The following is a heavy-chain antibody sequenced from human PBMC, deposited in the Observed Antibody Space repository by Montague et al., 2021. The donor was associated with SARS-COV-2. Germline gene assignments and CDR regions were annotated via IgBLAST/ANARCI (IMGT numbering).Heavy chain of an antibody. Sequence: SLRLSCAASGFTFNNFAMHWARQAPGKGLEWVAVISYDGSIKYYADSXRGRFTISRDSSKKTLYLQMDILSGEDTAVYYCAKNRDIFWCGEGGDSMDVWGQGTTVIVSS. J-gene: IGHJ6*02. CDR2: ISYDGSIK. D-gene: IGHD3-10*01. CDR1: GFTFNNFA. V-gene: IGHV3-30*18. CDR3: AKNRDIFWCGEGGDSMDV.